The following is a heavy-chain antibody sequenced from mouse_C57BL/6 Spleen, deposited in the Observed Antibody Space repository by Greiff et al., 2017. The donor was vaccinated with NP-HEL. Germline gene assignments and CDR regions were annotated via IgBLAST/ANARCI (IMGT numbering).Heavy chain of an antibody. D-gene: IGHD1-1*01. CDR3: ARDYGSSYPAWFAY. CDR2: IDPNSGGT. CDR1: GYTFTSYW. V-gene: IGHV1-72*01. J-gene: IGHJ3*01. Sequence: QVQLQQPGAELVKPGASVKLSCKASGYTFTSYWMHWVKQRPGRGLEWIGRIDPNSGGTKYNEKFKSKATLTVDKPSSPAYMQLSSLTSEDSAVYYCARDYGSSYPAWFAYWGQGTLVTVSA.